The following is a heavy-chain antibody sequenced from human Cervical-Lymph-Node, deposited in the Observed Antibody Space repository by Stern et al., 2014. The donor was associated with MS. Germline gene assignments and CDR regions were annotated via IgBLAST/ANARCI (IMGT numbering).Heavy chain of an antibody. CDR1: GFTVSRDY. J-gene: IGHJ4*02. CDR2: ITNVGST. CDR3: ARDTSSPERFDW. Sequence: EVQLVQSGGGVIQPGGSLGLSCTASGFTVSRDYMTWVRQAPGKGLEWVSLITNVGSTFYTDSVKGRFTISRDDSKNTVYLHMTSLRAEDTAMYYCARDTSSPERFDWWGQGTLVTVSS. D-gene: IGHD1-1*01. V-gene: IGHV3-53*01.